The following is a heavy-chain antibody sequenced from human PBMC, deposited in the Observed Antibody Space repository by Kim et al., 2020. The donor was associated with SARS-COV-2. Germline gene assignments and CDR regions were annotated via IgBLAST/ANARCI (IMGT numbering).Heavy chain of an antibody. D-gene: IGHD2-2*01. Sequence: SETLSLTCTVSGGSISSYYWSWIRQPPGKGLEWIGYIYYSGSTNYNPSLKSRVTISVDTSKNQFSLKLSSVTAADTAVYYCARLQGGSTSLAYPWGYYGMDVWGQGTTVTVSS. CDR2: IYYSGST. J-gene: IGHJ6*02. CDR1: GGSISSYY. V-gene: IGHV4-59*08. CDR3: ARLQGGSTSLAYPWGYYGMDV.